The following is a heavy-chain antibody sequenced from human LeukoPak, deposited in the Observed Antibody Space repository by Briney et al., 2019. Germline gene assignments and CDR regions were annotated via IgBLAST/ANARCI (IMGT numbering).Heavy chain of an antibody. V-gene: IGHV1-69*04. D-gene: IGHD1-26*01. CDR2: VTPILRIA. J-gene: IGHJ4*02. CDR1: GGTFSTYA. Sequence: SVKVSCKASGGTFSTYAINWVGQAPGQGLEWMGRVTPILRIADYAQNFQGGVTITADSSANTAYMELSSLMSEDTAVHYCARILAGGSYAFDQWGLGTLVTVSS. CDR3: ARILAGGSYAFDQ.